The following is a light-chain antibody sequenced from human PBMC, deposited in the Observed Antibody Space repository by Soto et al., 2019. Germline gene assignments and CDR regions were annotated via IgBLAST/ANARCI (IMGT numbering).Light chain of an antibody. CDR2: AAS. CDR1: QGISSY. V-gene: IGKV1-9*01. J-gene: IGKJ2*01. Sequence: DIQLTQSPSFLSASVGDRVTITCRASQGISSYLAWYQQKPGKVPKLLIHAASTLQSGVPSRFSGSGSGTEFPLTISSLQPEDFATYYCQQLNTYPMYTFGQGTKLEIK. CDR3: QQLNTYPMYT.